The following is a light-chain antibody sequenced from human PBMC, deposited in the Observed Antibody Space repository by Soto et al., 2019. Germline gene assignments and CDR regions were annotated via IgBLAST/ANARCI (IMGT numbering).Light chain of an antibody. Sequence: QSALTQPASVSGSPGQSITISCTGTSSDVGSYNLVSWYQQHPGKAPKLMIYEGSKRPSGVSNRFSGSKSGNTASLTISGLQAEDGADYYCCSYAGSSTLYVFGTGTKVTV. V-gene: IGLV2-23*01. CDR3: CSYAGSSTLYV. CDR1: SSDVGSYNL. CDR2: EGS. J-gene: IGLJ1*01.